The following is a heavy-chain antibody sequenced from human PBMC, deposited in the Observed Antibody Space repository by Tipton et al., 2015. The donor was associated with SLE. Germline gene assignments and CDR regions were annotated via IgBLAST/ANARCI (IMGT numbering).Heavy chain of an antibody. CDR1: GFTFSDYY. J-gene: IGHJ2*01. CDR3: AKVLFGGGSNWYFDL. CDR2: ISSSSSTI. D-gene: IGHD3-16*01. V-gene: IGHV3-11*04. Sequence: QVQLVQSGGGLVKPGGSLRLSCAASGFTFSDYYMSWIRQAPGKGLEWVSSISSSSSTIYYVDPVKGRFTISRDNAKNSLFLQMDSLRAEDTAVYYCAKVLFGGGSNWYFDLWGRGTLVTVSS.